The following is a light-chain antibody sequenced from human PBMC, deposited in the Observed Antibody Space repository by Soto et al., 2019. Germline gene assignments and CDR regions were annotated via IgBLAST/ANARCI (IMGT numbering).Light chain of an antibody. CDR1: SSGGGGYNY. J-gene: IGLJ1*01. Sequence: QSALTQPASVSGSPGQSVSISCTGTSSGGGGYNYVSWYQQRPGKAPKLMIYEVSNRPSGVSNRFSGSKSGNTASLTISGLQAEDEADYYCSSYTSSAHYVFGTGTKVTV. CDR2: EVS. V-gene: IGLV2-14*01. CDR3: SSYTSSAHYV.